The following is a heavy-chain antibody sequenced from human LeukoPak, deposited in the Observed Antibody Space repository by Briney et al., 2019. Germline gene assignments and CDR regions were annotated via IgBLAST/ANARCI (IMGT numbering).Heavy chain of an antibody. CDR3: ARALPLNYYDSSGFYFPFDY. V-gene: IGHV4-34*01. Sequence: PSETLSLTCAVYGGSFSDYYWSWIRQPPGKGLEWIGEVNHSGSTNYNPSLKSRVTISVDTSKDQFSLKLSSVTVADTAVYYCARALPLNYYDSSGFYFPFDYRGQGTLVTVSS. CDR1: GGSFSDYY. J-gene: IGHJ4*02. D-gene: IGHD3-22*01. CDR2: VNHSGST.